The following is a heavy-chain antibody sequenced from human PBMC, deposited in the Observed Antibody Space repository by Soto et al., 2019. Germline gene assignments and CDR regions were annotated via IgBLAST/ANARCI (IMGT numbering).Heavy chain of an antibody. V-gene: IGHV3-23*01. J-gene: IGHJ5*02. Sequence: GGSLRLCCAASGFTFSSYAMSWVRQAPGKGLEWVSAISGSGGSTYYADSVKGRFTISRDNSKNTLYLQMNSLRAEDTAVYYCAKTRPAAGYSSRTWFDPWGQGTLVTVSS. CDR1: GFTFSSYA. CDR3: AKTRPAAGYSSRTWFDP. CDR2: ISGSGGST. D-gene: IGHD6-13*01.